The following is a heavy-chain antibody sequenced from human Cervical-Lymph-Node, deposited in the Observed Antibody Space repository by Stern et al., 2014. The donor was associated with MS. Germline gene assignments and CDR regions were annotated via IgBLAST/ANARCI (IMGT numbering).Heavy chain of an antibody. J-gene: IGHJ3*01. CDR1: GDTFSIYA. CDR3: ARPRVDGYNLHAFDF. Sequence: VQLVQSGAEVKKPGSSVKVSCKASGDTFSIYAISWVRQAPGRGLQWMGGIIPILATPNYAQKFQDRVTITADESTSTVYMELSSLISEDTAVYYCARPRVDGYNLHAFDFWGQGTMVIVSS. CDR2: IIPILATP. D-gene: IGHD5-24*01. V-gene: IGHV1-69*01.